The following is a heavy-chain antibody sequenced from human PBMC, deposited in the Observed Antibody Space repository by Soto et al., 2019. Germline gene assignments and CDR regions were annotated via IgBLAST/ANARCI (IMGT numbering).Heavy chain of an antibody. CDR2: SRDKGNSYST. Sequence: EVHLVESGGGLVQPGGSLRLSCAGSGFTFSDYYIDWVRQAPGKGLEWVGRSRDKGNSYSTDYAASVKGRFTVSRDSSKNSLYLQMNSLKAEDPALYYCARSIPGTTSFCYWGQGTLVTVSS. CDR3: ARSIPGTTSFCY. V-gene: IGHV3-72*01. J-gene: IGHJ4*02. D-gene: IGHD1-7*01. CDR1: GFTFSDYY.